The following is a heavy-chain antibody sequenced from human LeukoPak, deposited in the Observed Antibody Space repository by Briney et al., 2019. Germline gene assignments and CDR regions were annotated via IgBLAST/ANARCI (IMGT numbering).Heavy chain of an antibody. J-gene: IGHJ4*02. D-gene: IGHD3-10*01. CDR3: AKDLEGTMVRGVIGVYFDY. CDR2: ISGSGYST. V-gene: IGHV3-23*01. Sequence: GGSLRLSCVASGFTFNNYAMTWVRQAPGKGLEWVSAISGSGYSTYYADSVKGRFTISRDNSKNTLYLQMNSLRAEDTAVYYCAKDLEGTMVRGVIGVYFDYWGQGTLVTVSS. CDR1: GFTFNNYA.